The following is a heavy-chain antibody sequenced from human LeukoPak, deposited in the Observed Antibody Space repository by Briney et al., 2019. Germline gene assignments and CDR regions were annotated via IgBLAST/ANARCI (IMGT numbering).Heavy chain of an antibody. CDR2: MNPNSGNT. V-gene: IGHV1-18*01. CDR3: ARNCTNGVCN. J-gene: IGHJ4*02. CDR1: GYTFTSYD. Sequence: GASVKVSCKASGYTFTSYDINWVRQATGQGLEWMGWMNPNSGNTNYAQKLQGRVTMTTDTSTSTAYMELRSLRSDDTAVYYCARNCTNGVCNWGQGTLVTVSS. D-gene: IGHD2-8*01.